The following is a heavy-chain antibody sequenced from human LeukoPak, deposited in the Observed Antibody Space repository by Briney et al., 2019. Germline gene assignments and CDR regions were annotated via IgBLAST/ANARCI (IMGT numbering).Heavy chain of an antibody. V-gene: IGHV3-21*04. CDR2: ISSSSSYI. CDR1: GFTFSSYS. CDR3: AKSRYCSSTSCQIDY. D-gene: IGHD2-2*01. J-gene: IGHJ4*02. Sequence: GGSLRLSCAAFGFTFSSYSMNWVRQAPGKGLEWVSSISSSSSYIYYADSVKGRFTISRDNAKNTLYLQMNSLRAEDTAVYYCAKSRYCSSTSCQIDYWGQGTLVTVSS.